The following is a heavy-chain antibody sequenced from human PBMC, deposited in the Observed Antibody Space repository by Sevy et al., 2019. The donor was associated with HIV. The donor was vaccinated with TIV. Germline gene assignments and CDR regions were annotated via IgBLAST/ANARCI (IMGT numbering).Heavy chain of an antibody. Sequence: GGSLRLSCAASGFTFSSYGMHWVRQAPGKGLEWVAVIWYDGSNKYYADSVKGRFTISRDNSKNTLYLQMNSLRAEDTGVYYCARDRGRVTYYVDYWGQGTLVTVSS. D-gene: IGHD2-21*02. CDR1: GFTFSSYG. CDR3: ARDRGRVTYYVDY. J-gene: IGHJ4*02. CDR2: IWYDGSNK. V-gene: IGHV3-33*01.